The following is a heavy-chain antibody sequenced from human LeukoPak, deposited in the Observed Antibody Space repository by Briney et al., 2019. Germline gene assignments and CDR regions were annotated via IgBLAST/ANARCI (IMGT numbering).Heavy chain of an antibody. Sequence: PGGSLRLSCAASGFTFSSYAMSWVRQAPGKGLEWVSAISGSGGSTYYADSVKGRFTISRDNSKNTLYLQMNSLRAEDTAVYYCAKDDYCSSTSGSYNWFDPWGQGTLATVSS. CDR2: ISGSGGST. V-gene: IGHV3-23*01. CDR3: AKDDYCSSTSGSYNWFDP. CDR1: GFTFSSYA. J-gene: IGHJ5*02. D-gene: IGHD2-2*01.